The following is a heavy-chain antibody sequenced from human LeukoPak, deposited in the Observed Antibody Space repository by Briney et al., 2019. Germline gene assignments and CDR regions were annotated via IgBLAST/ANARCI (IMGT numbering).Heavy chain of an antibody. CDR2: ISSSGSTI. Sequence: PGGSLRLSCAASGFTFSSYEMNWVRQAPGKGLEWVSYISSSGSTIYYADSVKGRFTISRDSAKNSLYLQMNSLRAEDTAVYYCARDGRWELHDYWGQGTLVTVSS. CDR1: GFTFSSYE. V-gene: IGHV3-48*03. CDR3: ARDGRWELHDY. J-gene: IGHJ4*02. D-gene: IGHD1-26*01.